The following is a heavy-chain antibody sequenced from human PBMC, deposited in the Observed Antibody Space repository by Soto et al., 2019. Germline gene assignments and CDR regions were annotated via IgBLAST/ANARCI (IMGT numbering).Heavy chain of an antibody. CDR1: GDSVSSPRYF. V-gene: IGHV4-61*01. J-gene: IGHJ4*02. CDR3: ARNSGGGGYSDY. Sequence: QVQLQESGPGLVKPSETLSLTCTVSGDSVSSPRYFWSWIRQPPGKGLEWIGYIYYSETTNYNPSKRMRTTFPEHTSKTQFPLKSGSGAAAAAAWYSGARNSGGGGYSDYWGQGTLVTVSS. CDR2: IYYSETT. D-gene: IGHD3-10*01.